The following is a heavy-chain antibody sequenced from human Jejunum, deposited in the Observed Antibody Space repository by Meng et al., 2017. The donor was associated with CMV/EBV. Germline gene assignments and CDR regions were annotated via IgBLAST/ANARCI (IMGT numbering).Heavy chain of an antibody. CDR3: ARANSGFGGNFDY. CDR2: IYYSGST. V-gene: IGHV4-59*01. D-gene: IGHD4-23*01. CDR1: GGSISTYY. Sequence: VSGGSISTYYWSLIRQTPGKGLEWLGYIYYSGSTNYDPSLKSRVTISLDTSKNQFSLKLSSVTAADTAVYYCARANSGFGGNFDYWGQGTLVTVSS. J-gene: IGHJ4*02.